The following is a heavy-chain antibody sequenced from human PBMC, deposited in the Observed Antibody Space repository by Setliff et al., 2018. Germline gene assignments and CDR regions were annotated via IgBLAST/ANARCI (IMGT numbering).Heavy chain of an antibody. Sequence: SETLSLTCTVSDGSLSTYYWSWIRQPPGKGLEWIGRIYHGGDTYYNSSLKSRLTISVDTSKNQFSLKLGSVTAADTAVYYCARTGTYRYFDLWGQGTLVTVSS. J-gene: IGHJ4*02. CDR1: DGSLSTYY. V-gene: IGHV4-59*05. CDR2: IYHGGDT. CDR3: ARTGTYRYFDL. D-gene: IGHD1-1*01.